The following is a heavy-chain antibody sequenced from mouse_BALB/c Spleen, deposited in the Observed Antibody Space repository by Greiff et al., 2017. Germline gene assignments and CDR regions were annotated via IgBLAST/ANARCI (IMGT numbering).Heavy chain of an antibody. D-gene: IGHD1-1*01. CDR2: ISSGGSYT. CDR1: GFTFSSYA. V-gene: IGHV5-9-3*01. J-gene: IGHJ2*01. Sequence: VQLKESGGGLVKPGGSLKLSCAASGFTFSSYAMSWVRQTPEKRLEWVATISSGGSYTYYPDSVKGRFTISRDNAKNTLYLQMSSLRSEDTAMYYCAREGSSWYFDDWGQGTTLTVSS. CDR3: AREGSSWYFDD.